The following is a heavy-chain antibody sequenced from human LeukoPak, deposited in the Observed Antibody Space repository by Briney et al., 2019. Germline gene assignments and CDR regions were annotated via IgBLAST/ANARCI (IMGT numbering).Heavy chain of an antibody. Sequence: SETLSLTCAVYGGSFSGYYWSWIRQPPGKGLEWIGEINHSGSTNYNPSLKSRVTISVDTSKNQFSLKLSSVTAADTAVYYCARTSIYYDSSGYRSWGEGTLVTVSS. D-gene: IGHD3-22*01. CDR2: INHSGST. CDR1: GGSFSGYY. J-gene: IGHJ4*02. CDR3: ARTSIYYDSSGYRS. V-gene: IGHV4-34*01.